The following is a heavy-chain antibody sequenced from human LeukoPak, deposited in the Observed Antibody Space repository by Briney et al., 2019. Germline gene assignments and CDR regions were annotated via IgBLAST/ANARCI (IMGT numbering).Heavy chain of an antibody. J-gene: IGHJ4*02. Sequence: SETLSLTCAVSGGSISSGGYSWSWIRQPPGKGLEWIGEINHSGSTNYNPSLKSRVTISVDTSKNQFSLKLSSVTAADTDVYYCASRGPDRGYSYGLHDYWGQGTLVTVSS. D-gene: IGHD5-18*01. CDR3: ASRGPDRGYSYGLHDY. CDR1: GGSISSGGYS. CDR2: INHSGST. V-gene: IGHV4-30-2*01.